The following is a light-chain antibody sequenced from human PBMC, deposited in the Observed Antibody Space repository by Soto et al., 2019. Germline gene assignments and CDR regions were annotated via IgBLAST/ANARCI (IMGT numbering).Light chain of an antibody. CDR1: GSDIGHYNY. J-gene: IGLJ1*01. CDR2: EVN. Sequence: QSVLTQPASVSGSPGQSITISCTGTGSDIGHYNYVSWYQQYPGKAPKLMIYEVNNRPSGVSNRFSGSKSGNTASLTISGPQPEDEADYYCSPYTRNSTYVFGTGTKVTVL. CDR3: SPYTRNSTYV. V-gene: IGLV2-14*01.